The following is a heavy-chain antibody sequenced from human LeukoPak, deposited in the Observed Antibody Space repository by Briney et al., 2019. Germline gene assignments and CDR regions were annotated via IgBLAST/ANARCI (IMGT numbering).Heavy chain of an antibody. CDR1: GYTFTSYG. CDR3: AREDDGDYDRYYFDY. V-gene: IGHV1-18*01. D-gene: IGHD4-17*01. Sequence: ASVKVSCKASGYTFTSYGISWVRQAPGQGLEWMGWISAYNGNTNYAQKLQGRVTMTTDTSTSTAYMELRSLRSDDTAVYYCAREDDGDYDRYYFDYWGQGTLVTVSS. J-gene: IGHJ4*02. CDR2: ISAYNGNT.